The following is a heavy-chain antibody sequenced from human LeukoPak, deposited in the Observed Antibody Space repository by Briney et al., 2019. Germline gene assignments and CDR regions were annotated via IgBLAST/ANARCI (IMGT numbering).Heavy chain of an antibody. CDR1: GGSISSNSYY. V-gene: IGHV4-39*07. Sequence: KPSETLSLTCAVSGGSISSNSYYWGWIRQPPGKGLEWIGSIYYSGSTYYNPSLKSRVTISVDTSKNQFSLKLSSVTAADAAVYYCARVWELSDAFDIWGQGTMVTVSS. CDR2: IYYSGST. D-gene: IGHD1-26*01. J-gene: IGHJ3*02. CDR3: ARVWELSDAFDI.